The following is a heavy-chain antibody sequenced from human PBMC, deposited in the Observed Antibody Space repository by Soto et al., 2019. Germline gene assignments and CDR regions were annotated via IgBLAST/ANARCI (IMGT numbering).Heavy chain of an antibody. D-gene: IGHD3-22*01. V-gene: IGHV4-39*01. CDR2: IYYSGST. CDR1: GGSISSSSYY. J-gene: IGHJ3*02. Sequence: SETLSLTCTVSGGSISSSSYYWGWIRQPPGKGLGWIGSIYYSGSTYYNPSLKSRVTISVDTSKNQFSLKLSSVTAADTAVYYRARHVSRFRSSGYYRNLNDAFDIWGQGTMVTVSS. CDR3: ARHVSRFRSSGYYRNLNDAFDI.